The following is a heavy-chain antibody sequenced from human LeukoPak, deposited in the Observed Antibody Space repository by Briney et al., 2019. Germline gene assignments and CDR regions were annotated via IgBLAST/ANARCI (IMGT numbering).Heavy chain of an antibody. CDR2: IYSGGST. V-gene: IGHV3-66*01. CDR3: ARVRHSYYYYGMDV. Sequence: PGGSLRLSCAASGFTVSGNYMSWVRQAPGKGLEWVSVIYSGGSTYYADSVKGRFTISRDNSKNTLYLQMNSLRAEDTAVYYCARVRHSYYYYGMDVWGQGTTVTVSS. D-gene: IGHD2-21*01. CDR1: GFTVSGNY. J-gene: IGHJ6*02.